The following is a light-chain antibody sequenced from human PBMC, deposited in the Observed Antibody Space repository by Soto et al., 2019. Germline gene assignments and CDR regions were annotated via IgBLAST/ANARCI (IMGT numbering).Light chain of an antibody. V-gene: IGLV2-14*01. CDR2: EDD. J-gene: IGLJ3*02. Sequence: QSAVTQPASVSASPGQSITISCTGSSSDINSYKFVSWYQVLPGKAPKLIIYEDDYRPPEISSRFSASKSGNTASLTISGVQLEDDSHYFCCSYTKANTWVFGGGTKLTVL. CDR1: SSDINSYKF. CDR3: CSYTKANTWV.